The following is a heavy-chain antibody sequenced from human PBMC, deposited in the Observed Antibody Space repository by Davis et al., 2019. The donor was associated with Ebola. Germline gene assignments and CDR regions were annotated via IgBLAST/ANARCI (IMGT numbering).Heavy chain of an antibody. CDR2: ISTTSTYI. D-gene: IGHD3-22*01. Sequence: GESLKISCAASGFTFSNSTMNWVRQAPGKGLEWVSSISTTSTYIYYSDSVKGRFTISRDNAKSSLYLQMNSLRAEDTAVYYCARVVTMIVVTWGQGTLVTVSS. CDR3: ARVVTMIVVT. J-gene: IGHJ4*02. CDR1: GFTFSNST. V-gene: IGHV3-21*01.